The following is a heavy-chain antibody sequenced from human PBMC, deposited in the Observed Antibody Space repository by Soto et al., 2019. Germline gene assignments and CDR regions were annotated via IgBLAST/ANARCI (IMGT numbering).Heavy chain of an antibody. D-gene: IGHD2-21*02. V-gene: IGHV3-73*02. CDR3: TSHRYCGGDCYYDY. CDR1: GFTFSDSA. CDR2: IRSKANNYAT. J-gene: IGHJ4*02. Sequence: EVQLVESGGGLVQPGGSLKLSCAASGFTFSDSAMHWVRQASGKGLEWVGRIRSKANNYATAYAASVEGRFTISRDDSKKTAYLQMNSLKTEDTAVYYCTSHRYCGGDCYYDYWGQGTLVTVSS.